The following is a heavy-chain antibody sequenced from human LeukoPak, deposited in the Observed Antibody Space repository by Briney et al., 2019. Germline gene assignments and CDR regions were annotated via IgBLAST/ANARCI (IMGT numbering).Heavy chain of an antibody. CDR2: INHSGST. CDR1: GRSFSGYY. CDR3: ARGLSRWLPRAFDI. J-gene: IGHJ3*02. Sequence: SETLSLTCAVYGRSFSGYYWSWIRQPPGKGLEWIGEINHSGSTNYNPSLKSRVTISVDTSKNQFSLKLSSVTAADTAVYYCARGLSRWLPRAFDIWGQGTMVTVSS. D-gene: IGHD5-12*01. V-gene: IGHV4-34*01.